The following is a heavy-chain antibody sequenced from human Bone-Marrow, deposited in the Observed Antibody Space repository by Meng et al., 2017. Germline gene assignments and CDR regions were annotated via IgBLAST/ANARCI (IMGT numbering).Heavy chain of an antibody. V-gene: IGHV1-2*06. Sequence: QVQRVQSGGEVKKPGASGKVSCKASGYTFTGYYMHWVRQAPGQGLEWMGRINPNSGGTNYAQKFQGRVTMTRDTSISTAYMELSRLRSDDTAVYYCARDPDVDTARGDYWGQGTLVTVSS. CDR2: INPNSGGT. D-gene: IGHD5-18*01. CDR3: ARDPDVDTARGDY. CDR1: GYTFTGYY. J-gene: IGHJ4*02.